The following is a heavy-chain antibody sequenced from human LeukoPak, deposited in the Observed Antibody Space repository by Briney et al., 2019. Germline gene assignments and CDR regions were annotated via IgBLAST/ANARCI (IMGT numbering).Heavy chain of an antibody. D-gene: IGHD6-13*01. CDR1: GFTFSSYS. V-gene: IGHV3-21*01. Sequence: GGPLRLSCAASGFTFSSYSMNWVRQAPGKGLEWVSSISSSSSYIYYADSVKGRFTISRDNAKNSLYLQMNSLRAEDTAVYYCARDGSKQQLIYWGQGTLVTVSS. CDR2: ISSSSSYI. CDR3: ARDGSKQQLIY. J-gene: IGHJ4*02.